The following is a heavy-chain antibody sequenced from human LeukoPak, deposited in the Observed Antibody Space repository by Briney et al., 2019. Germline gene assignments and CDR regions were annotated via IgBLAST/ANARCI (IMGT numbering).Heavy chain of an antibody. V-gene: IGHV4-34*01. Sequence: NPSETLSLTCTVSGGSISGYYWSWIRQPPGKGLEWIGEINHSGSTNYNPSLKSRVTISVDTSKNQFSLKLSSVTAADTAVYYCARCFMCSGWYIEGYFDYWGQGTLVTVSS. CDR3: ARCFMCSGWYIEGYFDY. CDR1: GGSISGYY. CDR2: INHSGST. D-gene: IGHD6-19*01. J-gene: IGHJ4*02.